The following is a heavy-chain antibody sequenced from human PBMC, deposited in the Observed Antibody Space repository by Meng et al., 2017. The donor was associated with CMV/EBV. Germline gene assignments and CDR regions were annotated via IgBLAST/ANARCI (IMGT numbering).Heavy chain of an antibody. CDR3: ARSSGYKAFLDY. Sequence: SETLSLTCNVSGASISSMIYYWGWIRQSPGKGLEWIGSIYYSGPTYHSPSFKSRVTLSIDKAKNQFSMSLRSVSVADTAVDYCARSSGYKAFLDYWGLGMQVTVSS. V-gene: IGHV4-39*07. CDR2: IYYSGPT. CDR1: GASISSMIYY. J-gene: IGHJ4*02. D-gene: IGHD5-12*01.